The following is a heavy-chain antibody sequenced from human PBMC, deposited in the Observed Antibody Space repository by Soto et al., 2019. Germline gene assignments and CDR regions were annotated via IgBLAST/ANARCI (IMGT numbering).Heavy chain of an antibody. V-gene: IGHV3-74*01. CDR2: INSDGSNT. J-gene: IGHJ6*03. CDR3: ARGARGFFYMDV. CDR1: GFTFNNYW. D-gene: IGHD3-10*01. Sequence: PGGSLRLSCAASGFTFNNYWIHWVRQGPGKGLVWVSRINSDGSNTNYADSVKGRFTISRDNAKNTVYLQMNSLRAEDTAVYYCARGARGFFYMDVWGQRTTVTVSS.